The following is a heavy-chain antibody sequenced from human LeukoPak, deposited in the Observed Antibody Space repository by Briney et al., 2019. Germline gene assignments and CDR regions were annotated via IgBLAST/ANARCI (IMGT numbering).Heavy chain of an antibody. CDR1: GGTFSSYA. D-gene: IGHD2-2*01. CDR3: ARALGSTDAFDI. CDR2: IIPIFGTA. V-gene: IGHV1-69*06. J-gene: IGHJ3*02. Sequence: SVKVSCKASGGTFSSYAISGVRQAPGQGLEWMGGIIPIFGTANYAQKFQGRVTITADKSTSTAYMELSSLRSEDTAVYYCARALGSTDAFDIWGQGTMVTVSS.